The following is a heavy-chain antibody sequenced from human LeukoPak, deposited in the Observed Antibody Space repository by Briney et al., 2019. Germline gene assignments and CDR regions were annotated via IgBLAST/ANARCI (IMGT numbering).Heavy chain of an antibody. V-gene: IGHV4-59*11. CDR2: IYYSGST. D-gene: IGHD2-2*01. CDR3: ARVGHCSSTSCIGNWFDP. J-gene: IGHJ5*02. Sequence: SETLSVTCTVSGGSISSHYWSWIRQPPGKGLEWIGYIYYSGSTNYNPSLKSRVTISVDTSKNQFSLKLSSVTAADTAVYYCARVGHCSSTSCIGNWFDPWGQGTLVTASS. CDR1: GGSISSHY.